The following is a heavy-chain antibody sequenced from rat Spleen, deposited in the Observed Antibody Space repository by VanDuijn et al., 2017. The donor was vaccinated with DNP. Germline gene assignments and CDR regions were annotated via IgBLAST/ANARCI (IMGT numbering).Heavy chain of an antibody. CDR1: GFSFSDYN. J-gene: IGHJ2*01. CDR2: ISYDGGSP. D-gene: IGHD1-11*01. Sequence: EVQLVESGGVLVQPGRSLKLSCAASGFSFSDYNMAWVRQAPKKGLEWVATISYDGGSPYYRDSVKGRFTISRDNAKNTLYLQMNSLRSEDTATYYCARDNYGGYYWGHGVMVTVSS. CDR3: ARDNYGGYY. V-gene: IGHV5-7*01.